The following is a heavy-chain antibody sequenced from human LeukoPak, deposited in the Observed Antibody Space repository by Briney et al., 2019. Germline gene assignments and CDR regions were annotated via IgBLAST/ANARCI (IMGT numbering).Heavy chain of an antibody. V-gene: IGHV3-21*01. Sequence: GGSLRLSCAASGFTFSSYSMNWVRQAPGKGLEWVSSISSSSSYIYYADSVKGRFTISRDNAKNSLYLQMNSLRAEDTAVYYWARGALVRKVAATPFDYWGQGTLVPVSS. J-gene: IGHJ4*02. CDR1: GFTFSSYS. CDR2: ISSSSSYI. CDR3: ARGALVRKVAATPFDY. D-gene: IGHD2-15*01.